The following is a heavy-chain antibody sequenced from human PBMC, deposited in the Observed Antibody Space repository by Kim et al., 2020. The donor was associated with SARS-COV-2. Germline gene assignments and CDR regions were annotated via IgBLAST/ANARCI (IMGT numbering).Heavy chain of an antibody. CDR2: ISGSGDST. CDR1: EFTFRSYA. J-gene: IGHJ4*02. Sequence: GGSLRLSCAASEFTFRSYAMDWVRQAPGKGLEWVSAISGSGDSTYYADSVKGRFTISRDNSKNTLYLQMNSLRAEDTAVYYCAEVMSGAYVGRDYFDYWGQGTLVTVSS. V-gene: IGHV3-23*01. CDR3: AEVMSGAYVGRDYFDY. D-gene: IGHD5-12*01.